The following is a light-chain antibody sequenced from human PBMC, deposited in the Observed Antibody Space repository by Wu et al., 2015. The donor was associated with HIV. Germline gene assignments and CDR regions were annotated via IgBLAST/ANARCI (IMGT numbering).Light chain of an antibody. Sequence: EIVLTQSPGTLSLSPGERATLSCRASQSVSSSYLAWYQQKPGQAPRLLIYGASSRATGIPDRFSGSGSGTDFTLTISRLEPEDFAVYYCQQYGSSPPRTFGRRATVEIK. CDR2: GAS. CDR3: QQYGSSPPRT. J-gene: IGKJ1*01. V-gene: IGKV3-20*01. CDR1: QSVSSSY.